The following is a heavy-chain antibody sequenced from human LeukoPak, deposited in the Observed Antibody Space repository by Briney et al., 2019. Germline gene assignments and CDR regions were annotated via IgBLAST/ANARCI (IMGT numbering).Heavy chain of an antibody. D-gene: IGHD3-10*01. CDR3: ARVGGDPELDAFDI. J-gene: IGHJ3*02. Sequence: ASVKVSCKASGYTFTSYGISWVRQAPGQGLEWMGWISAYNGNTNYAQKLQGRVTMTRDTSTSTVYMELSSLRSEDTAVYYCARVGGDPELDAFDIWGQGTMVTVSS. V-gene: IGHV1-18*01. CDR2: ISAYNGNT. CDR1: GYTFTSYG.